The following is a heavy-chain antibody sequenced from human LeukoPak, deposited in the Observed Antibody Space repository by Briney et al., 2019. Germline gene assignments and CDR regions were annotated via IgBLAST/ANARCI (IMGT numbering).Heavy chain of an antibody. V-gene: IGHV1-69*05. D-gene: IGHD3-3*01. CDR2: IIPIFGTA. CDR3: ARDRGRETYYDFWSGYSSGGHHWFDP. CDR1: GGTSSSYA. Sequence: SVKVSCKASGGTSSSYAISWVRQAPGQGLEWMGGIIPIFGTANYAQKFQGRVTITTDESTSTAYMELSSLRSEDTAVYYCARDRGRETYYDFWSGYSSGGHHWFDPWGQGTLVTVSS. J-gene: IGHJ5*02.